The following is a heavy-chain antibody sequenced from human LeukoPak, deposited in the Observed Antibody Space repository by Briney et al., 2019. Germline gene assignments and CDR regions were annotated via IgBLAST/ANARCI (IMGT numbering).Heavy chain of an antibody. Sequence: GGSLRLSCAASGFTFSSYAMSWVRQAPGKGLEWVSAISGSGGSTYYADSVKGRFTISRDNSKNTLYLQMNSLRAEDTAVYYCAKCNYDFWSGYYNSYYYYYGMDVWGQGTTVTVSS. CDR3: AKCNYDFWSGYYNSYYYYYGMDV. CDR2: ISGSGGST. CDR1: GFTFSSYA. J-gene: IGHJ6*02. D-gene: IGHD3-3*01. V-gene: IGHV3-23*01.